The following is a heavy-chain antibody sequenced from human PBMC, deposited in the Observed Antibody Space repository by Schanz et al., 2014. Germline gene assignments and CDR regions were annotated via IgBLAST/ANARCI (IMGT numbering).Heavy chain of an antibody. D-gene: IGHD2-15*01. CDR2: ISYHGSER. CDR1: GFSFSDYG. V-gene: IGHV3-30*03. J-gene: IGHJ4*02. Sequence: QVQLVESGGVVVQPGRSLRLSCAGSGFSFSDYGMHWVRQAPGRGLEWVADISYHGSERYYADSVKGRFTISRDNAKNSLYLQMTSLRTEDTAVYYCARDPGGTKTHGLWGQGTLVTVSS. CDR3: ARDPGGTKTHGL.